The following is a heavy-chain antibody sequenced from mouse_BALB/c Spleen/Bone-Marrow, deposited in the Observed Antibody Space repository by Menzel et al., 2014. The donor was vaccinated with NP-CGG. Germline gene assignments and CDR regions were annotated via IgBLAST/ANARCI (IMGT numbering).Heavy chain of an antibody. CDR2: IRLKSNNYAT. Sequence: EVMLVESGGGLVQPGGSMKLSCVASGFTFSNYWMNWVRQSPEKGPEWVAEIRLKSNNYATHYAESVKGRFTISGDDSKSSVYLQMNNLRAEDTGIYYCTGRGGWYFDVWGAGTTVTVSS. J-gene: IGHJ1*01. CDR3: TGRGGWYFDV. V-gene: IGHV6-6*02. CDR1: GFTFSNYW.